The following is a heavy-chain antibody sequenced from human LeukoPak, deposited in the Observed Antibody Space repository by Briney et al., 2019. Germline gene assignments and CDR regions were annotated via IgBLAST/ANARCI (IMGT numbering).Heavy chain of an antibody. V-gene: IGHV3-20*04. J-gene: IGHJ4*02. CDR2: INWNGGST. Sequence: GGSLRLSCAAPGFTFSSYWMSWVRQAPGKGLEWVSGINWNGGSTGYADSVKGRFTISRDNAKNSLYLQMNSLRAEDTAVYYCARIGASSWYEDYWGQGTLVTVSS. D-gene: IGHD6-13*01. CDR1: GFTFSSYW. CDR3: ARIGASSWYEDY.